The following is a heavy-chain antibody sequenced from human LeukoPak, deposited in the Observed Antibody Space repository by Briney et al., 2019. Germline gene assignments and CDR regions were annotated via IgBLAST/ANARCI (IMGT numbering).Heavy chain of an antibody. Sequence: GASVKVSCKASGYTFTGYYMHWERQAPGRCLEWMGRINPNSGGTNYAQKFQGRVTMTRDTSISTAYMELSSLRSDDTAVYYCAREQPADNYYGMDVWGQGTTVTVSS. V-gene: IGHV1-2*06. J-gene: IGHJ6*02. CDR3: AREQPADNYYGMDV. CDR1: GYTFTGYY. CDR2: INPNSGGT. D-gene: IGHD2-2*01.